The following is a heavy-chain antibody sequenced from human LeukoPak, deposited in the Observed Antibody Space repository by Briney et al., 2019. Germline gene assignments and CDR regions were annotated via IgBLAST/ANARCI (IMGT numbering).Heavy chain of an antibody. CDR2: IFHSGTT. D-gene: IGHD4-17*01. J-gene: IGHJ3*02. Sequence: SQTLSLTCTVSGGSISSGSYYWSWVRQPPGKGLEWIGEIFHSGTTNYNPSLKSRVTISVDKSENHFSLKLSSVTAADTAMYYCARDLPSDSTTVTRTAFDIWGQGTMVTVSS. V-gene: IGHV4-39*07. CDR3: ARDLPSDSTTVTRTAFDI. CDR1: GGSISSGSYY.